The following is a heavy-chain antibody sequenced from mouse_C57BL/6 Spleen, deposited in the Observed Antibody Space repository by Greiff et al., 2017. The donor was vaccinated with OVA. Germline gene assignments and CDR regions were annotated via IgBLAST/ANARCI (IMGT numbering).Heavy chain of an antibody. J-gene: IGHJ2*01. CDR3: ARDGVSYYFDY. CDR1: GFTFSSYA. V-gene: IGHV5-4*01. D-gene: IGHD1-1*02. Sequence: EVKVVESGGGLVKPGGSLKLSCAASGFTFSSYAMSWVRQTPEKRLEWVATISDGGRYTYYPDNVKGRFTISRDNAKNNLYLQMSHLKSEDTAMYYCARDGVSYYFDYWGQGTTLTVSS. CDR2: ISDGGRYT.